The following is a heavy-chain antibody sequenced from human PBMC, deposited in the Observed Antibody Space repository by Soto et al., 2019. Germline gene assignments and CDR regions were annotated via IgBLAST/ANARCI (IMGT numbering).Heavy chain of an antibody. V-gene: IGHV4-30-4*01. Sequence: SETLSLTCTVSGGSITSGDYYWSWIRQTPGKGLEWIGYTYKSGRTYYNPSFRSRVAMSVDTSKNQFSLRLRSVTAADTAIYYCVREDSAMVDYWGRGTLVTVSS. J-gene: IGHJ4*02. D-gene: IGHD5-18*01. CDR2: TYKSGRT. CDR3: VREDSAMVDY. CDR1: GGSITSGDYY.